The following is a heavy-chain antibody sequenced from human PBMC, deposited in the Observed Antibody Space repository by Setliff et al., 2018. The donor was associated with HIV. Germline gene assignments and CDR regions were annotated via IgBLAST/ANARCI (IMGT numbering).Heavy chain of an antibody. CDR3: ARTTTVTTEV. CDR2: VNPNSGGT. J-gene: IGHJ4*02. D-gene: IGHD4-17*01. V-gene: IGHV1-2*02. Sequence: GASVKVSCKASAYTFTDYYIHWVRQAPGQGLEWMGWVNPNSGGTNYAQKFQGRVTMTTDTSVSTAYMEVSSLTSDDTAVYYCARTTTVTTEVWGQGTLVTVS. CDR1: AYTFTDYY.